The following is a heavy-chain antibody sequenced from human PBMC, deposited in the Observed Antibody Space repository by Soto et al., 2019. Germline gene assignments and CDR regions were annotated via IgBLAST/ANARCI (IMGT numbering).Heavy chain of an antibody. CDR2: IYSNGDT. V-gene: IGHV3-66*01. CDR3: ARSSKDYGDDG. CDR1: AFTVGYNY. J-gene: IGHJ4*02. D-gene: IGHD4-17*01. Sequence: EVQLVESGGGLVQPGGSLRLSCAASAFTVGYNYMSWVRQVPGKGLEWVSVIYSNGDTDHADSVKGRFIISRDNSKNTVYLQRNSLRAEDTAVYYCARSSKDYGDDGWGQGTLVTVST.